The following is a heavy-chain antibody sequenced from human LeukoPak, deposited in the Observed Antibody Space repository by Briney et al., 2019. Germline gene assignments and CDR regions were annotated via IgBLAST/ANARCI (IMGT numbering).Heavy chain of an antibody. CDR2: IRYDGSKK. V-gene: IGHV3-30*02. D-gene: IGHD1-1*01. CDR3: ASQKRELDY. J-gene: IGHJ4*02. CDR1: GFIFSGSG. Sequence: GSLRLSCAESGFIFSGSGMHWVRQAPGKGLAWVSFIRYDGSKKHYADSVRGRFTISRDNSENTLYLQMNNLRPEDSAIYYCASQKRELDYWGQGTRVTVSS.